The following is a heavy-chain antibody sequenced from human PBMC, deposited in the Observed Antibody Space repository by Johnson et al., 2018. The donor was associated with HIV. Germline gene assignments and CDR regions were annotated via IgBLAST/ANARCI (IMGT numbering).Heavy chain of an antibody. Sequence: EVQLVESGGGVVQPGRSLRLSCAASGFNFDDYGMSWVRQAPGKGLEWVSGINWNGASTGYADSVKGRFTVSRDNANNSLYLQMNSLRAEDTAVYYCAKDLIELQGAFDIWGQGTMVTVSS. V-gene: IGHV3-20*04. D-gene: IGHD1-26*01. CDR3: AKDLIELQGAFDI. CDR1: GFNFDDYG. J-gene: IGHJ3*02. CDR2: INWNGAST.